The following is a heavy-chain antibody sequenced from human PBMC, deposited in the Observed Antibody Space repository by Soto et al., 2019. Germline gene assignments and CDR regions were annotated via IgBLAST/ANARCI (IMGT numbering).Heavy chain of an antibody. CDR2: ISDNGGSI. Sequence: HPGGSLRLSCAASGFTFSTYAMHWVRQAPGKGLEYVSAISDNGGSIYYGNSVKGRFTISRDNSKNTLYLQMGSLRAEDTAVYYFAKGMEYSSSSGGSDYWGQGTLVTVSS. CDR3: AKGMEYSSSSGGSDY. J-gene: IGHJ4*02. D-gene: IGHD6-6*01. V-gene: IGHV3-64*01. CDR1: GFTFSTYA.